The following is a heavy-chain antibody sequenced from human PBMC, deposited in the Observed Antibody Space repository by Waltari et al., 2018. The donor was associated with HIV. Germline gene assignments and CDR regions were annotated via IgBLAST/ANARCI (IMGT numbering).Heavy chain of an antibody. V-gene: IGHV3-30*01. Sequence: QVQLVESGGGVVQPGRSLRLSCAASGFTFSSYAMHWVRQAPGKGLEWVAVISYDGSNKYYADSVKGRFTISRDNSKNTLYLQMNSLRAEDTAVYYCARDGRLRLGELSLWDYWGQGTLVTVSS. CDR2: ISYDGSNK. CDR3: ARDGRLRLGELSLWDY. CDR1: GFTFSSYA. D-gene: IGHD3-16*02. J-gene: IGHJ4*02.